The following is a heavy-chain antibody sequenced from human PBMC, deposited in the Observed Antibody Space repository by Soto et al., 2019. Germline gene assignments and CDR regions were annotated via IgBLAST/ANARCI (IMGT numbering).Heavy chain of an antibody. CDR2: ISYDGSNK. V-gene: IGHV3-30-3*01. CDR3: ARDRYGYVDTYGMDV. CDR1: GFTFSSYA. J-gene: IGHJ6*02. D-gene: IGHD5-18*01. Sequence: QVPLVESGGGVVQPGRSLRLSCAASGFTFSSYAMHWVRQAPGKGLEWVAVISYDGSNKYYADSVKGRFTISRDNSKNTLYLQMNSLRAEDTAVYYCARDRYGYVDTYGMDVWGQGTTVTVSS.